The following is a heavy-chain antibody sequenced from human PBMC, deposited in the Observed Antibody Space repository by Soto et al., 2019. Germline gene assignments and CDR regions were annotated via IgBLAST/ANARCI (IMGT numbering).Heavy chain of an antibody. CDR3: VRYGVAAAY. CDR1: GYTFTTHN. D-gene: IGHD2-8*01. Sequence: GASVKVSCKASGYTFTTHNIYWVRQATGQGLEWMGWMNPNSGTTGYAQKFQDRITLTRDTSKTTAYMELSSLTFDDTAVYFCVRYGVAAAYWGQGTQVTVSS. V-gene: IGHV1-8*02. J-gene: IGHJ4*01. CDR2: MNPNSGTT.